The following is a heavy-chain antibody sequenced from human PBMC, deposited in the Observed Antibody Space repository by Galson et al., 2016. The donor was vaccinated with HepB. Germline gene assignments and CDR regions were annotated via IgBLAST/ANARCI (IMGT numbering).Heavy chain of an antibody. CDR1: GFSLTTRGMC. CDR2: IDWDGDQ. D-gene: IGHD4-23*01. Sequence: PALVKPTQTLTLTCTFTGFSLTTRGMCVSWIRQPPGKALEWLALIDWDGDQYYTTSLKTRLTISKDTSKNQVLRTMTNMDPVDTATYYCARFDFGGNFLDYWGQGTLVTVSS. V-gene: IGHV2-70*01. J-gene: IGHJ4*02. CDR3: ARFDFGGNFLDY.